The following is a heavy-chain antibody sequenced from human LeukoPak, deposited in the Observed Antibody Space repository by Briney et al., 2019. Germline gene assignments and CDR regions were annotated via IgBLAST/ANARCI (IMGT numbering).Heavy chain of an antibody. J-gene: IGHJ4*02. Sequence: PGGSLRLSCAASGFTFSSYAMHWVRQAPGKGLEWVAVISYDGSNKYYADSVKGRFTISRDNSKNTLYLQMNSLRAEDTAVYYCARALGGYSYGYAYWGQGTLVTVSS. D-gene: IGHD5-18*01. CDR2: ISYDGSNK. V-gene: IGHV3-30*04. CDR1: GFTFSSYA. CDR3: ARALGGYSYGYAY.